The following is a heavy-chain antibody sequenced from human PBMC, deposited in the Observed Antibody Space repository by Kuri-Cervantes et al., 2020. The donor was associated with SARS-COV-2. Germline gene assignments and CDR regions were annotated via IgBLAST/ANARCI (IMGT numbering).Heavy chain of an antibody. D-gene: IGHD2-2*01. V-gene: IGHV4-30-2*01. Sequence: SETLSLTCTVSGGPISSGGYYWSWIRQPPGKGLEWIGYIYHSGSTYYNPSLKSRVTISVDRSKNQFSLKLSSVTAADTAVYYCGRGPAAIITPYFDYWGQGTLVTVSS. J-gene: IGHJ4*02. CDR1: GGPISSGGYY. CDR3: GRGPAAIITPYFDY. CDR2: IYHSGST.